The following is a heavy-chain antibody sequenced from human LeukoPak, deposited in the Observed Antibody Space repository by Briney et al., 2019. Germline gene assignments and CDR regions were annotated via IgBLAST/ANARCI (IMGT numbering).Heavy chain of an antibody. V-gene: IGHV3-30-3*01. CDR1: GFTFSSYA. CDR3: AIRKAYYFDY. Sequence: GRSLRLSCAASGFTFSSYAMHWVRQAPGKGLEWVAVISYDGSNKYYADSVKGRFTISRDNSKNTLYLQMNSLRAEDTAAYYCAIRKAYYFDYWGQGTLVTVSS. D-gene: IGHD1-14*01. J-gene: IGHJ4*02. CDR2: ISYDGSNK.